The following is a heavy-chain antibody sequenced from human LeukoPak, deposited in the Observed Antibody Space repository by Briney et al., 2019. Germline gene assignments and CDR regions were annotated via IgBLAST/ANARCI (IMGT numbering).Heavy chain of an antibody. Sequence: GGSLRLSCAASGFTFSSYSMNWVRQAPGKGLEWVSSITSDTNIYYADSVKGRFTVSRDNAKNSLYLQMNSLRVEDTALYYCARAYGSSGYFQLPIDYWGQGTLVTVSS. CDR1: GFTFSSYS. CDR3: ARAYGSSGYFQLPIDY. J-gene: IGHJ4*02. CDR2: ITSDTNI. D-gene: IGHD3-22*01. V-gene: IGHV3-21*04.